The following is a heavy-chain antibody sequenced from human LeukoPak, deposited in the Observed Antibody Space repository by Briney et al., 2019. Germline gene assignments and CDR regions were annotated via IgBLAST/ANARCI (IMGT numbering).Heavy chain of an antibody. CDR2: ISSDGSTI. V-gene: IGHV3-48*04. CDR3: AGGIAMVRGGDV. CDR1: GFTFSSYN. Sequence: GGSLRLSCAASGFTFSSYNMNWVRQAPGKGLEWVSYISSDGSTIFNADSVKGRFTISRDNAKNSLYLQMNSLRVEDTAVYYCAGGIAMVRGGDVWGKGTTVTVSS. D-gene: IGHD3-10*01. J-gene: IGHJ6*04.